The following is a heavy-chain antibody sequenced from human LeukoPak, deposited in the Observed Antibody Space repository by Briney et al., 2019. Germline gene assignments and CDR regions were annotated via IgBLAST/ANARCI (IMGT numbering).Heavy chain of an antibody. Sequence: ASVKVSFKASGYRFTDYWIQWVRQAPGQGLEWMGWINTNTGGTVYAQKFQGRVTMTRDTSLTTSYMDLSRLTSDDTAVYDCARGGSFHEFDIWGQGTMVIVSS. D-gene: IGHD3-10*01. CDR3: ARGGSFHEFDI. V-gene: IGHV1-2*02. CDR2: INTNTGGT. J-gene: IGHJ3*02. CDR1: GYRFTDYW.